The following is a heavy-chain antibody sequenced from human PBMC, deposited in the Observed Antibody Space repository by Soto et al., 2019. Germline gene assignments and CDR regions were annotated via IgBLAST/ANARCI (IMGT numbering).Heavy chain of an antibody. CDR3: ARHLTYCSAGGCYSDFPYYGMDV. V-gene: IGHV4-39*01. D-gene: IGHD2-15*01. J-gene: IGHJ6*02. Sequence: SETLSLTCTVSGGSISSSSYYWGWIRQPPGKGLEWIGSIFYSGSTYYNPSLKSRVTISVDTSKNQFSLKLSSVTVADTAVYYCARHLTYCSAGGCYSDFPYYGMDVWGQGTTVT. CDR1: GGSISSSSYY. CDR2: IFYSGST.